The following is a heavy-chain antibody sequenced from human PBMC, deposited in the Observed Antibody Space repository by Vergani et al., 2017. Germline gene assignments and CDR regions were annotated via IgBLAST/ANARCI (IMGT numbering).Heavy chain of an antibody. CDR2: ITWNGDDT. V-gene: IGHV3-20*01. CDR1: GFTFNDYG. D-gene: IGHD3-10*01. J-gene: IGHJ6*03. Sequence: EVQLVESGGGVVRPGGSLRLSCAASGFTFNDYGMNWVRQAPGKGLEWVSGITWNGDDTDYADSVKGRFTISRDNAKNSLYLQMNSLRADDTALYRCVRGRDFMDVWGNGTTVTVSS. CDR3: VRGRDFMDV.